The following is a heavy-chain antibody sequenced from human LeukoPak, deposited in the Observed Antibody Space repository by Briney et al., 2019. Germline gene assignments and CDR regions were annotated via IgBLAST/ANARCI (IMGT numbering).Heavy chain of an antibody. D-gene: IGHD1-26*01. Sequence: SETLSLTCTVSGDSIDSYYWSWIRQPPGEGLQWIGYVFYSGPTNYDASLRSRVAISVDRSKNQFSLKLTSVSAADTAVYYCAGRSARYFDSWGQGTLVTVSS. V-gene: IGHV4-59*01. J-gene: IGHJ4*02. CDR3: AGRSARYFDS. CDR1: GDSIDSYY. CDR2: VFYSGPT.